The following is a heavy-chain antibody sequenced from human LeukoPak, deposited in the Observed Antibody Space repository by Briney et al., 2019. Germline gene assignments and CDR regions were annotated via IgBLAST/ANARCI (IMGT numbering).Heavy chain of an antibody. V-gene: IGHV3-53*01. CDR3: VGTFTVFGVVGTIE. Sequence: GGSLRLSCTGSGFTVSSSYMSWVRWAPGKGLEWVSLIYSEGTTYYADSVKGRFTISRDTSKNTLYLQMNSLRADDTAVYYCVGTFTVFGVVGTIEWGQGTLVTVSS. CDR1: GFTVSSSY. CDR2: IYSEGTT. J-gene: IGHJ4*02. D-gene: IGHD3-3*01.